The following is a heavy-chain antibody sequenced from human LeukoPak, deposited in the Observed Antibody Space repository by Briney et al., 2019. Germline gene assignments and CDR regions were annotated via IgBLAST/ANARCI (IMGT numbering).Heavy chain of an antibody. J-gene: IGHJ3*02. Sequence: PGGSLRLSCAASGFTFSSYSMNWVRQAPGKGLEWVSSISSSSSYIYYADSVKGRFTISRDNAKNSLYLQMNSLRAEDTAVYYCARDRVATISRRAFDIWGQGTMVTVSS. CDR1: GFTFSSYS. CDR3: ARDRVATISRRAFDI. CDR2: ISSSSSYI. V-gene: IGHV3-21*01. D-gene: IGHD5-24*01.